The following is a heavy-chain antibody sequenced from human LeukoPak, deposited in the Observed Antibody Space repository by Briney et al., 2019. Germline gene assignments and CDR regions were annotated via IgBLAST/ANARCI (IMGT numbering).Heavy chain of an antibody. CDR1: GDSISSGGYY. CDR3: ARAPVATPSEFDY. D-gene: IGHD5-12*01. CDR2: ISYSGNT. J-gene: IGHJ4*02. Sequence: PSQTLSLTCTASGDSISSGGYYWSWIRQHPGKGLEWIGYISYSGNTYYNPSLKSRAAISADTPKNQFSLKLSSTTAADTAVYYCARAPVATPSEFDYWGQGTLVTVSS. V-gene: IGHV4-31*03.